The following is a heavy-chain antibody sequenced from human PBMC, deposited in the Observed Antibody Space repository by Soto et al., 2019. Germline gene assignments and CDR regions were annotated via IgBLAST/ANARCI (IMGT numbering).Heavy chain of an antibody. D-gene: IGHD3-9*01. J-gene: IGHJ4*02. CDR3: ARADMSNYDILTGYYKSHFDY. Sequence: ASVKVSCKASGYTFTSYGISWVRQAPGQGLEWMGWISAYNGNTNYAQKLQGRVTMTTDTSTSTAYMELRSLRSDDTAVYYCARADMSNYDILTGYYKSHFDYRGQGTLVTVSS. V-gene: IGHV1-18*01. CDR1: GYTFTSYG. CDR2: ISAYNGNT.